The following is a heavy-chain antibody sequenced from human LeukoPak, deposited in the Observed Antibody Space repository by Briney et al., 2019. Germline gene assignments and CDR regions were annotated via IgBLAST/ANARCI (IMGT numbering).Heavy chain of an antibody. CDR3: ARSYDTNFDY. Sequence: PSETLSLTCTVSGGSISSSSYYWGWIRQPPGKGLEWIGYIYFSGSTSYNPSLKSRVTISVDRSKNQFSLKLSSVAAADTAVYYWARSYDTNFDYWGQGTLVTVSS. CDR2: IYFSGST. D-gene: IGHD3-3*01. V-gene: IGHV4-61*05. J-gene: IGHJ4*02. CDR1: GGSISSSSYY.